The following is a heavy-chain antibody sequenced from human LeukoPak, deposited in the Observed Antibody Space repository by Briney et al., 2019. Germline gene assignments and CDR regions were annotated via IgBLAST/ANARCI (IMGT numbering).Heavy chain of an antibody. CDR2: LYHSDSA. V-gene: IGHV4-38-2*01. CDR1: GYSISNGYY. CDR3: ARQHDSYYYYYIDV. J-gene: IGHJ6*03. Sequence: KTSETLSLTCAVSGYSISNGYYWVWIRQPPGRGLEWIGSLYHSDSAYYNTSLRSRVSMSVDTSKNQFSLTLGFVTAADTAVYYCARQHDSYYYYYIDVWGSGTTVTVSS.